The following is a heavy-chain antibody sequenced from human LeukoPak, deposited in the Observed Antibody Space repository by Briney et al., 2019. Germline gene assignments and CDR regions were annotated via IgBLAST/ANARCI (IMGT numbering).Heavy chain of an antibody. Sequence: GGSLRLSCAASGFTFGSYGMHWVRQAPGKGLEWVAVISYDGSNKYYADSVKGRFTISRDNSKNTLYLQMNSLRAEDTAVYYCAKGSSSWYGGSYFDYWGQGTLVTVSS. V-gene: IGHV3-30*18. D-gene: IGHD6-13*01. CDR3: AKGSSSWYGGSYFDY. CDR2: ISYDGSNK. J-gene: IGHJ4*02. CDR1: GFTFGSYG.